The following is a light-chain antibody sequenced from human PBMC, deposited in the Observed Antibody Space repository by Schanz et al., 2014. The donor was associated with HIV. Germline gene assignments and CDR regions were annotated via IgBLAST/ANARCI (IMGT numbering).Light chain of an antibody. Sequence: EIVLTQSPGTLSLSPGEKATLSCRASQSVSSSYLAWYQQKPGQAPRLLIYGASSRATGIPDRLSGSGSGTDFTLTISSLEPEDSAVYYCQQYGGSPSFGQGTRLEIK. CDR3: QQYGGSPS. CDR2: GAS. J-gene: IGKJ5*01. V-gene: IGKV3-20*01. CDR1: QSVSSSY.